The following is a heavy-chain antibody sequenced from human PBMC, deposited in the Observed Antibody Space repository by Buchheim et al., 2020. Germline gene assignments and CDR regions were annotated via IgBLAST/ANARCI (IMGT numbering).Heavy chain of an antibody. V-gene: IGHV3-23*01. CDR1: GFTFSSYA. J-gene: IGHJ4*02. D-gene: IGHD6-13*01. CDR2: ISGSGGST. Sequence: EVQLLESGGGLVQPGGSLRLSCAASGFTFSSYAMSWVRQAPGKGLEWGSAISGSGGSTYYADSVKGRFSISRDTSKHTVCVQMNSLRAEDTAVYYCAKVLSSSWYSQRWYFDYWGQGTL. CDR3: AKVLSSSWYSQRWYFDY.